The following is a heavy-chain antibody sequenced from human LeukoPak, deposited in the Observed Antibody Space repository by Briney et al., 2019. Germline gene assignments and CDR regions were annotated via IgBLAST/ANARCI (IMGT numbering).Heavy chain of an antibody. CDR1: GYTFTSYY. Sequence: ASVKVSCKASGYTFTSYYMHWVRQAPGQGLEWMGIINPSGGSTSYAQKFQGRVTMTRDTSTSTVYMELSSLRSEDTAVHYCARVGGVAVAFDYWGQGTLVTVSS. V-gene: IGHV1-46*01. CDR2: INPSGGST. D-gene: IGHD6-19*01. J-gene: IGHJ4*02. CDR3: ARVGGVAVAFDY.